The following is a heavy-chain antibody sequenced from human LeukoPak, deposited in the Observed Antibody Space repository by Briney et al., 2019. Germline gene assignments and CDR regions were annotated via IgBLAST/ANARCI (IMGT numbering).Heavy chain of an antibody. CDR1: SGSISTSNYY. V-gene: IGHV4-39*07. CDR3: AKSSGYGLTDI. CDR2: ILYSGSN. J-gene: IGHJ3*02. D-gene: IGHD3-22*01. Sequence: SETLSLTCTVSSGSISTSNYYWGWVRQPPGKALEWIGNILYSGSNYYSPSLKSRVTISLDTSRNQFSLKLNAVTAADAAVYYCAKSSGYGLTDIGGQGTMVTVSS.